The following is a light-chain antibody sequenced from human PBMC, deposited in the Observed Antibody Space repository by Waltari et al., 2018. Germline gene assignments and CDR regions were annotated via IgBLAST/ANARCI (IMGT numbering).Light chain of an antibody. CDR3: QNHERLPAT. CDR2: EAS. J-gene: IGKJ1*01. Sequence: EIVLTQSPGTLSLSPGERATLSCRASQNIGRYLVWYQQKPSQPPRPLIYEASRRATDIPDRFRGSGSGTDFSLTISRLEPEDFAVYYCQNHERLPATFGQGTKVEIK. V-gene: IGKV3-20*01. CDR1: QNIGRY.